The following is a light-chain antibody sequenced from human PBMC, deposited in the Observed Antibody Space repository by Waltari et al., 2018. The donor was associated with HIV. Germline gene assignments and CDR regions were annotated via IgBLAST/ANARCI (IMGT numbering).Light chain of an antibody. V-gene: IGKV1-39*01. Sequence: DIQMTQSPSSLSASVGDRVTLTCRASQNINSYLNWYQQKPGKAPNLLIYTASNLQAGVPSRFSGSGSGTDFTLTISSLQPEDFATYYCQQSYSTPRTFGQGTKVEIK. CDR3: QQSYSTPRT. J-gene: IGKJ1*01. CDR1: QNINSY. CDR2: TAS.